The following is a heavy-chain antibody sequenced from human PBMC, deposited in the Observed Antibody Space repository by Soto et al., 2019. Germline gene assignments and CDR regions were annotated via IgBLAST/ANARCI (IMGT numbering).Heavy chain of an antibody. J-gene: IGHJ5*02. CDR3: ARGSSWYNWFDP. CDR2: INHSGST. Sequence: PSETLSLTCAVYGGSFSGYYWSWIRQPPGKGLEWIGEINHSGSTNYNPSLKSRVTISVDTSKNQFSLKLSSVTAADTAVYYCARGSSWYNWFDPWGQGTLVTVSS. D-gene: IGHD6-13*01. CDR1: GGSFSGYY. V-gene: IGHV4-34*01.